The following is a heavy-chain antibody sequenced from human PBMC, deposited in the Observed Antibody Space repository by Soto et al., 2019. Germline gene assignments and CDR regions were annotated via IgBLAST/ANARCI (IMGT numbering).Heavy chain of an antibody. CDR1: GITFSNHD. V-gene: IGHV3-13*01. D-gene: IGHD5-18*01. J-gene: IGHJ3*02. Sequence: EVQLVESGGGLVQPGGSLRLSCAASGITFSNHDMNWVRQVTGKGLEWVSGIGNGGATYYTDSVKGRFTISRENAKNSLYLQMNSLRVEDTAVYYCARETGYSNGFDAFDIWGQGTKVTGSS. CDR2: IGNGGAT. CDR3: ARETGYSNGFDAFDI.